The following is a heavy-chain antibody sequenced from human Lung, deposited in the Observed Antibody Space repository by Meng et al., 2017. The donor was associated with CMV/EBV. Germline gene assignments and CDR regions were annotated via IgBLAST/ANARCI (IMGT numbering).Heavy chain of an antibody. CDR2: IYWDDDK. D-gene: IGHD2-2*01. CDR1: GFSLSTSEVG. CDR3: ALFTRSWFDP. V-gene: IGHV2-5*02. J-gene: IGHJ5*02. Sequence: QSILKASGPTLVKPTQTLTLTCTFSGFSLSTSEVGVGWIRQPPGKALEWLAVIYWDDDKRYSPSLKSRLTITKDTSKNQVVLTLTNMDPVDTATYYCALFTRSWFDPWGQGTLVTVSS.